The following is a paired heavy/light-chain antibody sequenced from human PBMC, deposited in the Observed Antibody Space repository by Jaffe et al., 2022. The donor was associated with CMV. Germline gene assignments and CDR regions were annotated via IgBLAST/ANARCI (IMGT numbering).Heavy chain of an antibody. J-gene: IGHJ3*02. V-gene: IGHV3-15*01. CDR2: IKSKTDGGTT. CDR3: TTDAQNPPMYYYDSSGWGAFDI. Sequence: EVQLVESGGGLVKPGGSLRLSCAASGFTFSNAWMSWVRQAPGKGLEWVGRIKSKTDGGTTDYAAPVKGRFTISRDDSKNTLYLQMNSLKTEDTAVYYCTTDAQNPPMYYYDSSGWGAFDIWGQGTMVTVSS. CDR1: GFTFSNAW. D-gene: IGHD3-22*01.
Light chain of an antibody. V-gene: IGKV3-20*01. CDR3: QQYGSSTWT. CDR1: QSVSSSY. Sequence: EIVLTQSPGTLSLSPGERATLSCRASQSVSSSYLAWYQQKPGQAPRLLIYGASSRATGIPDRFSGSGSGTDFTLTISRLEPEDFAVYYCQQYGSSTWTFGQGTKVEIK. J-gene: IGKJ1*01. CDR2: GAS.